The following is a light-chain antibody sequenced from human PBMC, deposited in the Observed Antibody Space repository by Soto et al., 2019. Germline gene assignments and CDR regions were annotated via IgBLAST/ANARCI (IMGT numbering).Light chain of an antibody. CDR1: QSISSY. CDR3: QQTYSIPVT. Sequence: DIQMTQSPSSLSASVGDRVTITCRASQSISSYLNWYQQKPGKAPKSLIYAGSSLQSGVPSRFSCRGSGADSTLTISSLQPEDFAKYYCQQTYSIPVTFGQGTKLEIK. J-gene: IGKJ2*01. V-gene: IGKV1-39*01. CDR2: AGS.